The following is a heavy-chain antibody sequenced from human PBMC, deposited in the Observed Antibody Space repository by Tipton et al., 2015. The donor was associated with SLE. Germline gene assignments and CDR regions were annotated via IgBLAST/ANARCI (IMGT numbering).Heavy chain of an antibody. CDR3: ARGGIAAAAIFYGMDV. D-gene: IGHD6-13*01. Sequence: TLSLTCTVSGGSISSYYWSWIRQPPGKGLEWIGEINHSGSTNYNPSLKSRVTISVDTSKNQFSLKLSSVTAADTAVYYCARGGIAAAAIFYGMDVWGQGTTATVSS. CDR1: GGSISSYY. V-gene: IGHV4-34*01. CDR2: INHSGST. J-gene: IGHJ6*02.